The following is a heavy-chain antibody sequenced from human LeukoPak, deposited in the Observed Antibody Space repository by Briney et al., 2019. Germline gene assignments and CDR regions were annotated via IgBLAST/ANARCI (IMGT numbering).Heavy chain of an antibody. J-gene: IGHJ4*02. CDR3: ARSVSAMPDY. CDR2: IYYSGST. CDR1: GGSFSGYS. V-gene: IGHV4-39*01. D-gene: IGHD2-2*01. Sequence: SETLSLTCAVSGGSFSGYSWSWIRQPPGKGLEWIGSIYYSGSTYYNPSLKSRVTISVDTSKNQFSLKLSSVTAADTAVYYCARSVSAMPDYWGQGTLVTVSS.